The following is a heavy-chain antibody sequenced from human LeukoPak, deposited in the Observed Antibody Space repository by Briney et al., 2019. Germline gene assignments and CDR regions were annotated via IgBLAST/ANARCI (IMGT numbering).Heavy chain of an antibody. Sequence: GGSLRLSCEASGFTLSDYYMSWIRQAPGKGLEWVSYISSSGRTICYVDSVKGRFTISWDSAKMSMSLRMNSLRADDTAVYYCATSTNMITFGGVNHWGQGTPVTVSS. D-gene: IGHD3-16*01. CDR1: GFTLSDYY. V-gene: IGHV3-11*01. CDR3: ATSTNMITFGGVNH. J-gene: IGHJ5*02. CDR2: ISSSGRTI.